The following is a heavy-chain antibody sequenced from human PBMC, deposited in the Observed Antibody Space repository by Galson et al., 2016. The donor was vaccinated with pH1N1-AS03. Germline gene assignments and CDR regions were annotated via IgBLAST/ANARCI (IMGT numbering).Heavy chain of an antibody. Sequence: SLRLSCAASGFTFSRYSMVWVRQAPGKGPEWVSSIEASSTYIYYADSVKGRFTISRDNSKNSLYLQMNSLRAEDTAVYYCARDTARSFDYWGLGTLVSVSS. CDR3: ARDTARSFDY. J-gene: IGHJ4*02. CDR2: IEASSTYI. CDR1: GFTFSRYS. V-gene: IGHV3-21*01. D-gene: IGHD5-18*01.